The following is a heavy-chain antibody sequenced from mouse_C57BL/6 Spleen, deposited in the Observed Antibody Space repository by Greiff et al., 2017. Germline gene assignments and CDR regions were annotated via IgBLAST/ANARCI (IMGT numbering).Heavy chain of an antibody. CDR3: ARDPPYYYGSSLYAMDY. D-gene: IGHD1-1*01. V-gene: IGHV14-3*01. Sequence: VQLQQSVAELVRPGASVKLSCTASGFNIKNTYMHWVKQRPEQGLEWIGRIDPANGNTKYAPKFQGKATLTADTSSNTAYLQLSSLTSEDTAIYYCARDPPYYYGSSLYAMDYWGQGTSVTVSS. CDR1: GFNIKNTY. CDR2: IDPANGNT. J-gene: IGHJ4*01.